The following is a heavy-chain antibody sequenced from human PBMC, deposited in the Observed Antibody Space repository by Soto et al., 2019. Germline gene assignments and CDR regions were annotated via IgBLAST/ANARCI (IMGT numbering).Heavy chain of an antibody. CDR1: GFTFSSYG. V-gene: IGHV3-33*08. J-gene: IGHJ4*02. CDR2: IGPDPSNT. D-gene: IGHD2-2*01. Sequence: QVQLVESGGGVVQPGRSLRLSCAASGFTFSSYGMHWVRQAPGKGLEWVSAIGPDPSNTKYTDSVKGRFIISRDNSKNTVFLQMTSLGAEDTALYYCTTARHCSSDACPAAEWGQGTLITVSS. CDR3: TTARHCSSDACPAAE.